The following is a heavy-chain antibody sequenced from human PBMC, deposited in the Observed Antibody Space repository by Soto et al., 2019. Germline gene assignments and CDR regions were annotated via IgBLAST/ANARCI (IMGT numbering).Heavy chain of an antibody. CDR2: IIPIFGTA. J-gene: IGHJ4*02. Sequence: SVTVSCQAAGGAFSSYAISWVRQAPGQGLEWMGGIIPIFGTANYAQKFQGRVTITADESTSTAYMELSSLRSEDTAVYYCATVTGTTYGLDYWGQGTLVT. CDR1: GGAFSSYA. CDR3: ATVTGTTYGLDY. V-gene: IGHV1-69*13. D-gene: IGHD1-20*01.